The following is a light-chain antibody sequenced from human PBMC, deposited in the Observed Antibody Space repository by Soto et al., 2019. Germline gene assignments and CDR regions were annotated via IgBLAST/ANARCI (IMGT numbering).Light chain of an antibody. Sequence: EIVLTQPPATLSLSPGERATLSCRASQSLSSYLAWYQQKPGQAPRLLIYDASNRATGIPARFSGSGSGTDFTLTISSLEPEDFAVYYCQQRTNWLTFGGGTKVEIK. J-gene: IGKJ4*01. CDR1: QSLSSY. CDR3: QQRTNWLT. V-gene: IGKV3-11*01. CDR2: DAS.